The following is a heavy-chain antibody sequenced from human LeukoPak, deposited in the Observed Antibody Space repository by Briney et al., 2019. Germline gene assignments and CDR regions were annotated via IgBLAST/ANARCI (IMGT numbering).Heavy chain of an antibody. Sequence: SETLSLTCSVSGCSIKSYYWIGIGPPAGKELAGIGRIYTSGSTHYHPSLKSRVTMSVDTCKNQFSLKLSSVTAADTAVYYCARDLRWMGYYYDSSGYYGGVWLDPWGEGTLVTVSS. V-gene: IGHV4-4*07. CDR1: GCSIKSYY. CDR3: ARDLRWMGYYYDSSGYYGGVWLDP. D-gene: IGHD3-22*01. CDR2: IYTSGST. J-gene: IGHJ5*02.